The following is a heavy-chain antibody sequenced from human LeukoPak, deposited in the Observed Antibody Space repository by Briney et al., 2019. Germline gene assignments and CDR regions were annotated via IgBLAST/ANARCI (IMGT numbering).Heavy chain of an antibody. CDR3: AGAEKNLRSGSYSFDY. CDR2: ISYDATTK. CDR1: GFTFTTYS. Sequence: GRSLRLSCEASGFTFTTYSLHWVRQTPGKGLEWVAVISYDATTKYYADSVRGRFTISRDNSKNTLYLEMNSLREEDTAVYSCAGAEKNLRSGSYSFDYGGQGPLVTVS. V-gene: IGHV3-30*04. D-gene: IGHD3-10*01. J-gene: IGHJ4*02.